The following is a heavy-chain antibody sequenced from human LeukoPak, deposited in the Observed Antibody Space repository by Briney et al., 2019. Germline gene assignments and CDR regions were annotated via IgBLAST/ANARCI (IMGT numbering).Heavy chain of an antibody. D-gene: IGHD4-23*01. V-gene: IGHV3-30*18. CDR1: GFTFSSYG. J-gene: IGHJ4*02. CDR3: AKDLTDYVGDY. Sequence: GRSLRLSCAASGFTFSSYGMHWVRQAPGKGLEWVAVISYDGSNKYYADSVKGRFTISRDNSKNTLYLQMNSLRAEDTAVYYCAKDLTDYVGDYWGQETLVTVSS. CDR2: ISYDGSNK.